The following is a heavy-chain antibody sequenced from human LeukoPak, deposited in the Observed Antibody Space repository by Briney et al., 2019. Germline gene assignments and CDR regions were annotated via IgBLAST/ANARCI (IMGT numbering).Heavy chain of an antibody. CDR1: GFTFSSYG. CDR3: AELGITMIGGV. J-gene: IGHJ6*04. D-gene: IGHD3-10*02. CDR2: IRSDGINK. V-gene: IGHV3-33*03. Sequence: GGSLRLSCAASGFTFSSYGMHWVRQAPGKGLEWVAVIRSDGINKYHADSVKGRFTISRDNAKNSLYLQMNSLRAEDTAVYYCAELGITMIGGVWGKGTTVTISS.